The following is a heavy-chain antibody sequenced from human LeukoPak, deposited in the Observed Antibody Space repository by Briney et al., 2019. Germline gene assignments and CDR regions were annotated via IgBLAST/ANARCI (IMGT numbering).Heavy chain of an antibody. CDR3: ARDPSFSRGFNFVLSS. Sequence: GGSLRLSCAASGFTFDTYSFHWVRQAPGGGLDWVALISHDGRRKYYGDAVKGRFTISRDDPKNTLSLQMSSLRTEDSSVYYCARDPSFSRGFNFVLSSWGQGTLVTVSS. CDR2: ISHDGRRK. J-gene: IGHJ5*02. CDR1: GFTFDTYS. D-gene: IGHD5-12*01. V-gene: IGHV3-30*04.